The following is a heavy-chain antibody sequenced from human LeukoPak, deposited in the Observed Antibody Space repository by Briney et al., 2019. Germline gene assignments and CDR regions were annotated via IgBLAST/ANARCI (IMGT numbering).Heavy chain of an antibody. CDR2: INPAGNYA. V-gene: IGHV3-74*01. J-gene: IGHJ3*02. D-gene: IGHD4-17*01. CDR3: ARVLRPNDAFDI. CDR1: GFTFSNYW. Sequence: PGGSLRLSCAASGFTFSNYWIHWVRQAPGKGLVWVSRINPAGNYANYADSVKGRFTISRDNSKNTLYLQMNSLRAEDTAVYYCARVLRPNDAFDIWGQGTMVTVSS.